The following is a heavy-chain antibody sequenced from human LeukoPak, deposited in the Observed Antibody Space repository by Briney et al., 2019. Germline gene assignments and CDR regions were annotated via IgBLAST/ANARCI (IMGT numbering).Heavy chain of an antibody. CDR1: T. CDR2: ISWDGTT. V-gene: IGHV3-43*01. Sequence: GGPLRLSCAASTMHWVRQAPGKTLEWVSLISWDGTTYYADSVKGRFTISRDNSKDSLYLQMDTLRSEDTAFYYCVKDLSYETSGSFFDFWGQGTLVTVS. D-gene: IGHD3-22*01. J-gene: IGHJ4*02. CDR3: VKDLSYETSGSFFDF.